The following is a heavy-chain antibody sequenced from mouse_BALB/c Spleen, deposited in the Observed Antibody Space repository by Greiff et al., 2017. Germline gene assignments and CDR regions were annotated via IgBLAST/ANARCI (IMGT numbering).Heavy chain of an antibody. J-gene: IGHJ4*01. V-gene: IGHV5-12-1*01. Sequence: EVKLMESGGGLVKPGGSLKLSCAASGFAFSSYDMSWVRQTPEKRLEWVAYISSGGGSTYYPDTVKGRFTISRDNAKNTLYLQMSSLKSEDTAMYYCARHFYGNYLYYYAMDYWGQGTSVTVSS. D-gene: IGHD2-1*01. CDR2: ISSGGGST. CDR1: GFAFSSYD. CDR3: ARHFYGNYLYYYAMDY.